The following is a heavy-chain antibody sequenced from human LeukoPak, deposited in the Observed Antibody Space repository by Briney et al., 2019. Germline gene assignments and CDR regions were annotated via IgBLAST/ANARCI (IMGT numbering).Heavy chain of an antibody. CDR3: ARGPNYYDSTGMSD. CDR2: ISGSGGST. V-gene: IGHV3-23*01. D-gene: IGHD3-22*01. J-gene: IGHJ4*02. Sequence: GGSLRLSCAASGFTFSSYAMSWVRQAPGKALEWVSAISGSGGSTYYADSVKGRFAISRDNAKNTLYLQVNSLRAEDTAVYYCARGPNYYDSTGMSDWGQGTLVTVSS. CDR1: GFTFSSYA.